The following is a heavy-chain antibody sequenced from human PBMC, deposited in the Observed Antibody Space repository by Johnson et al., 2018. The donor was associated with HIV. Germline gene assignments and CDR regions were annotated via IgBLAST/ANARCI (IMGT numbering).Heavy chain of an antibody. D-gene: IGHD3-22*01. J-gene: IGHJ3*02. CDR2: ISYDGSNK. CDR1: GFSFSNYA. V-gene: IGHV3-30*04. CDR3: ARDGPWYDSVGNYDGRVFDAFEI. Sequence: VQLVESGGGLVQPGGSLRLSCAASGFSFSNYAMHWVRQAPGKGLEWVAVISYDGSNKYYADSVKGRFIISRDTSKNTLYLQMNSLRAEDTAVYYCARDGPWYDSVGNYDGRVFDAFEIWGQGTRVTVSS.